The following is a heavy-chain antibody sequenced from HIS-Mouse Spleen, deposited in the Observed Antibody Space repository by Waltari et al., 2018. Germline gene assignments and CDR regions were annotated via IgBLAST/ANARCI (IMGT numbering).Heavy chain of an antibody. D-gene: IGHD6-13*01. CDR3: AREIPYSSSWYDWYFDL. CDR1: GGSISSGSYY. CDR2: IYYSGST. V-gene: IGHV4-39*07. Sequence: QLQLQESGPGLVKPSETLFLTCTVSGGSISSGSYYSGRIRQPPGKGLEWIGSIYYSGSTYYNPSLKSRVTISVDTSKNQFSLKLSSVTAADTAVYYCAREIPYSSSWYDWYFDLWGRGTLVTVSS. J-gene: IGHJ2*01.